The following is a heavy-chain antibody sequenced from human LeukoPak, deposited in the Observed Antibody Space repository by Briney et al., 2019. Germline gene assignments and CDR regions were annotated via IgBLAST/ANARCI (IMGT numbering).Heavy chain of an antibody. CDR3: ARMRLVRGLNNWFDP. CDR2: IYTTGST. J-gene: IGHJ5*02. V-gene: IGHV4-61*02. Sequence: SETLSLPCTVSGDSITRAEYQWRWIRQSGGKGLEWIGCIYTTGSTSYNPSLRTRVTISADTSKNQFSLKLSSVTTTDTAVYYCARMRLVRGLNNWFDPWGQGALVTVSS. D-gene: IGHD3-10*02. CDR1: GDSITRAEYQ.